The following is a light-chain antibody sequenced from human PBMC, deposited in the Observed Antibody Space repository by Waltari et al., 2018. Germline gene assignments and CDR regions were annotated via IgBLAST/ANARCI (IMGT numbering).Light chain of an antibody. CDR1: QSVGRT. CDR3: QHYVRLPVT. J-gene: IGKJ1*01. Sequence: EIVLTRFPGTPDLSTVDRATLSVRTCQSVGRTLPWYQQKPGQAPSILIYGASIRATGIPDRFSGSVSGTDFSLTISRLEPEDFAVYYCQHYVRLPVTFGQGTKVEIK. V-gene: IGKV3-20*01. CDR2: GAS.